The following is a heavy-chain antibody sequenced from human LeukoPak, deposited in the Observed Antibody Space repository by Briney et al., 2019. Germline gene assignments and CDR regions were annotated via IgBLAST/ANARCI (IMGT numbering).Heavy chain of an antibody. D-gene: IGHD3-10*01. CDR2: ISSSSSYI. J-gene: IGHJ4*02. CDR1: GVTFSSYS. V-gene: IGHV3-21*01. Sequence: GGSLRLSCAASGVTFSSYSMNWVRQAPGKGLEWVSSISSSSSYIYYADSVKGRFTISRDNAKNSLYLQMNSLRAEDTAVYYCAVAMVRGVIDYWGQGTLVTVSS. CDR3: AVAMVRGVIDY.